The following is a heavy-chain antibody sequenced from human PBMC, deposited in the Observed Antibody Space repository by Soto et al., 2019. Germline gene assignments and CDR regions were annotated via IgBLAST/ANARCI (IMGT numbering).Heavy chain of an antibody. V-gene: IGHV3-73*01. CDR2: IRSKANSYAT. J-gene: IGHJ4*02. CDR1: GFTSSGSA. D-gene: IGHD6-19*01. Sequence: EVQLVESGGGLVQPGGSLKLSCAASGFTSSGSAMHWVRKASGKGLEWVARIRSKANSYATAYAGSVKGRFTISRDDSKNTAYLQMNSLKTEDTAVYYCTSTVAGTVDYWGQGTLVTVSS. CDR3: TSTVAGTVDY.